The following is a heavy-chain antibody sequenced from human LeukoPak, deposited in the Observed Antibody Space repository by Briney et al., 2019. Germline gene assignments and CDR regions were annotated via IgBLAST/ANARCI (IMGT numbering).Heavy chain of an antibody. V-gene: IGHV3-23*01. CDR1: GFTFSSYA. CDR3: AKEGRLQSYDILTGYYFPSWFDP. J-gene: IGHJ5*02. CDR2: ISGSGGST. D-gene: IGHD3-9*01. Sequence: GGSLRLSCAASGFTFSSYAMSWVRQAPGKGLEWVSAISGSGGSTYYADSVKGRFTNSRDNSKNTLYLQMNSLRAEDTAVYYCAKEGRLQSYDILTGYYFPSWFDPWGQGTLVTVSS.